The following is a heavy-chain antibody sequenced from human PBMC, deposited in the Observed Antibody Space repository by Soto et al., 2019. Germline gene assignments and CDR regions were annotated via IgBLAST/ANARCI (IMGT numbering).Heavy chain of an antibody. CDR2: ISYDGSNK. J-gene: IGHJ4*02. D-gene: IGHD3-10*01. Sequence: QVQLVESGGGVVQPGRSLRLSCAASGFTFSSYGMHWVRQAPGKGLEWVAVISYDGSNKYYADAVKGRFTISRDNSKNTLYLQMHSLRAEDTAVYYCEKDLLYGSGTLGYWGQGTLVTVSS. CDR1: GFTFSSYG. CDR3: EKDLLYGSGTLGY. V-gene: IGHV3-30*18.